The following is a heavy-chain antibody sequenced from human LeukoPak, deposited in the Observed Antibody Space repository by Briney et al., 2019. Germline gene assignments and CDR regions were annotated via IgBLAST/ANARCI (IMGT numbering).Heavy chain of an antibody. J-gene: IGHJ5*02. CDR3: ARGTYYYAGPFDP. Sequence: SETLSLTCTVSGGSISSYYWSWIRQPPGKGLEWIGYIYYSGSTNYNPSLKSRVTISVDTSNNQFSLKLSSVTAADTAVYDCARGTYYYAGPFDPWGQGTLVTVSS. CDR2: IYYSGST. CDR1: GGSISSYY. V-gene: IGHV4-59*01. D-gene: IGHD3-10*01.